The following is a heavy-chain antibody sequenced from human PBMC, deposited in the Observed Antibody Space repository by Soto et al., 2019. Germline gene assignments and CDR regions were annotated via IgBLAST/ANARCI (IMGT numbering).Heavy chain of an antibody. V-gene: IGHV3-48*02. J-gene: IGHJ6*02. CDR3: ARIKLVEWFFINVDVYDMDV. CDR1: GITFSSYA. D-gene: IGHD3-3*01. CDR2: ISSDSRTI. Sequence: GGSLRLSCATSGITFSSYAMSWVRQAPGKGLEWVSFISSDSRTIYYADSVEGRFTVSRDNARNSVSLQMDSLRDEDAAVYYCARIKLVEWFFINVDVYDMDVWGQGTPVTVSS.